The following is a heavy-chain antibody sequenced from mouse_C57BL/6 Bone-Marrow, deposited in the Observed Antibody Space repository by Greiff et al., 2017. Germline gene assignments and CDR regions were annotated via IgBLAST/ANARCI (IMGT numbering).Heavy chain of an antibody. Sequence: EVMLVESGGGLVQPGGSLKLSCAASGFTFSDYYMYWVRQTPEKRLEWVAYISTGGGSTYYPDTVKGRFTISRDNAKNTLYLQMSRLKSEDTAMYYCARLGVYGNYLYAMDYWGQGTSVTVSS. J-gene: IGHJ4*01. V-gene: IGHV5-12*01. D-gene: IGHD2-1*01. CDR3: ARLGVYGNYLYAMDY. CDR1: GFTFSDYY. CDR2: ISTGGGST.